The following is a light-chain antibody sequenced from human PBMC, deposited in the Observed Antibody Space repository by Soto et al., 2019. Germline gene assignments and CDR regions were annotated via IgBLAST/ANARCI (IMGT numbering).Light chain of an antibody. CDR1: QSVSSSY. V-gene: IGKV3-20*01. CDR3: QQYGSSPIT. J-gene: IGKJ5*01. CDR2: GAS. Sequence: EIVMTQSPDTLSLSPGERATLSCRASQSVSSSYLAWYQQKPGQAPRLLIYGASSRATGIPDRFSGSGSGTDFTLTISRLEPEDFAVYYCQQYGSSPITVRQGTRLEIK.